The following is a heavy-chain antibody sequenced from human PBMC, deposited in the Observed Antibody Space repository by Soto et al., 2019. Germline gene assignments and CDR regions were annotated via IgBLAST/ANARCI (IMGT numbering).Heavy chain of an antibody. CDR2: VNPILSMS. CDR3: ASSYGSGYRAFDY. V-gene: IGHV1-69*02. D-gene: IGHD3-10*01. J-gene: IGHJ4*02. Sequence: QVQLVQSGAEVKRPGSSVKVSCKASGDTFNFYSINWVRQAPGVGLEWVGRVNPILSMSNYAQRFQGRVTMNADKSTSTAYMKLRSIRSEDTAIYYCASSYGSGYRAFDYWGQGALVTVSS. CDR1: GDTFNFYS.